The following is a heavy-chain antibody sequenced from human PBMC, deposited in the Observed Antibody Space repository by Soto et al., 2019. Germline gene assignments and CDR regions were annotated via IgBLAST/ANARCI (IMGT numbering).Heavy chain of an antibody. CDR2: ITYGGRAE. Sequence: QVQLVESGGGVVQPGRSLRVSCAASGFTFSSYGIHWVRQAPGKGLEWVAVITYGGRAEYYADSVKGRFTISRDNSKNTLYLQMNSLRAEDSALYYCANLGSGSYEHWGQGTLVTVSS. D-gene: IGHD2-15*01. V-gene: IGHV3-30*18. CDR1: GFTFSSYG. CDR3: ANLGSGSYEH. J-gene: IGHJ4*02.